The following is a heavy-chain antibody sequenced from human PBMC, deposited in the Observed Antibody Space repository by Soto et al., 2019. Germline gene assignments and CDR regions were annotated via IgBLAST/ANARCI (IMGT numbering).Heavy chain of an antibody. Sequence: PSETLSLTCTVSGGSISSGGYFWNWIRQHPGKGLEWIGYIYYSGGTYYNPSLKSRVTISVDTSKNQFSLKLSSVTAADTAVYYCARHTPAISISDHWGQGTLVTVSS. D-gene: IGHD2-15*01. CDR1: GGSISSGGYF. CDR3: ARHTPAISISDH. V-gene: IGHV4-31*03. J-gene: IGHJ4*02. CDR2: IYYSGGT.